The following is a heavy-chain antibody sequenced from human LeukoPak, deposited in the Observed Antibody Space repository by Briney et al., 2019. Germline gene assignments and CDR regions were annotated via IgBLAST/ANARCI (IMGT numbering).Heavy chain of an antibody. CDR2: INHSGST. CDR3: ARPTLSYYDSSGYSDSYFDY. J-gene: IGHJ4*02. D-gene: IGHD3-22*01. V-gene: IGHV4-34*01. CDR1: GGSFSGYY. Sequence: PSETLSLTCAVYGGSFSGYYWSWIRQPPGKGLEWIGEINHSGSTNYNLSLKSRVTISVDTSKNQFSLKLSSVTAADTAVYYCARPTLSYYDSSGYSDSYFDYWGQGTLVTVSS.